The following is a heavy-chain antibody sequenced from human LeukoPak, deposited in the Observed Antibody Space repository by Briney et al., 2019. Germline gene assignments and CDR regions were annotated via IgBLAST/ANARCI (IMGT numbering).Heavy chain of an antibody. CDR2: ISSNSNYI. V-gene: IGHV3-21*04. Sequence: TGGSLRLSCAGSGFTFSSYSMNWVRQAPGKGLEWVSSISSNSNYIFYADSVKGRFTISRDNSKNTLYLQMNSLRAEDTAVYYCAKSKLLWFHMDVWGQGTTVTVSS. CDR3: AKSKLLWFHMDV. J-gene: IGHJ6*02. CDR1: GFTFSSYS. D-gene: IGHD3-10*01.